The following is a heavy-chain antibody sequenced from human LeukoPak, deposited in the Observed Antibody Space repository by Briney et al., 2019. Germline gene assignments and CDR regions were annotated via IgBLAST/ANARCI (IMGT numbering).Heavy chain of an antibody. D-gene: IGHD2-21*02. Sequence: GGSLRLSCAASGFIFSTYAMHWVRQAPGKGLEWVAVISYDEINKFYADSAKGRFTISRDNSKNTLYLQMNSLRAEDTAVYYCARDGGDYVSAGSSWGQGTLVTVSS. CDR3: ARDGGDYVSAGSS. J-gene: IGHJ5*02. CDR1: GFIFSTYA. CDR2: ISYDEINK. V-gene: IGHV3-30-3*01.